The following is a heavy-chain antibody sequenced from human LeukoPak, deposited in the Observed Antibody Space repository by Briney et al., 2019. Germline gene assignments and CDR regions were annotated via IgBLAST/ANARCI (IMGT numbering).Heavy chain of an antibody. CDR2: IWYDGSNK. D-gene: IGHD2-2*02. V-gene: IGHV3-33*01. CDR1: GFTFSSYG. Sequence: GRSLRLSCAASGFTFSSYGMPWVRQAPGKGLEWVAVIWYDGSNKYYADSVKGRFTISRDNSKNTLYLQMNSLRAEDTAVYYCARAGGYCSSTSCYNVYYYGMDVWGQGTTVTVSS. CDR3: ARAGGYCSSTSCYNVYYYGMDV. J-gene: IGHJ6*02.